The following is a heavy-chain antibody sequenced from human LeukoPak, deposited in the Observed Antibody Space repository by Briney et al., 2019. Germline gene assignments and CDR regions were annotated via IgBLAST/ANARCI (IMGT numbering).Heavy chain of an antibody. J-gene: IGHJ4*02. CDR2: IYYSGST. V-gene: IGHV4-31*02. CDR3: ARVSYYGSGSYNDY. Sequence: LRLSCAASGFTFSSYAMSWIRQHPGKGLEWIGYIYYSGSTYYNPSLKSRVTISVDTSKNQFSLKLSSVTAADTAVYYCARVSYYGSGSYNDYWGQGTLVTVSS. CDR1: GFTFSSYA. D-gene: IGHD3-10*01.